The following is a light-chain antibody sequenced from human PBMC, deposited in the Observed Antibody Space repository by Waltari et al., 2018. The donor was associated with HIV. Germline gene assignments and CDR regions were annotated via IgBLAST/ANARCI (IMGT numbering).Light chain of an antibody. V-gene: IGLV4-60*03. Sequence: QPVLTQSSSASASLESSVKLTCTLSCGHRSHPVAWHQLQPRPPPRDLMKVEGSGTYVRRNGVPDRFSGSSSGADRFLTISSRQAEDEADYYCETWDSNIRVFGGGTKLTVL. CDR1: CGHRSHP. J-gene: IGLJ3*02. CDR2: VEGSGTY. CDR3: ETWDSNIRV.